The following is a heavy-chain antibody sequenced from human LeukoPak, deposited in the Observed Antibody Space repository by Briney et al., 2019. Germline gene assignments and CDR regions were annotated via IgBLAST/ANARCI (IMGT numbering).Heavy chain of an antibody. V-gene: IGHV1-69*13. CDR2: IIPIFGTA. Sequence: GASVKVSCKASGGTFSSYAISWVRQAPGQGLEWMGGIIPIFGTANYAQKFQGRVTITADESTSTAYMELSSLRSEDTAVYYCASDSSGDDAFDIWGQGTMVTVSS. CDR1: GGTFSSYA. D-gene: IGHD6-19*01. CDR3: ASDSSGDDAFDI. J-gene: IGHJ3*02.